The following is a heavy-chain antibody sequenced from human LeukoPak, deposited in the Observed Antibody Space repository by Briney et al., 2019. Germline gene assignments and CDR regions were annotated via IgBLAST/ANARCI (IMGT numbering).Heavy chain of an antibody. D-gene: IGHD5-24*01. CDR2: INPSGGST. CDR1: GYTFTSYY. CDR3: ARGGRDGYNFGSGFDY. Sequence: ASVKVSCKXSGYTFTSYYMHWVRQAPGQGLEWMGIINPSGGSTSYAQKFQGRVTMTRDTSTSTVYMELSSLRSEDTAVYYCARGGRDGYNFGSGFDYWGQGTLVTVSS. V-gene: IGHV1-46*01. J-gene: IGHJ4*02.